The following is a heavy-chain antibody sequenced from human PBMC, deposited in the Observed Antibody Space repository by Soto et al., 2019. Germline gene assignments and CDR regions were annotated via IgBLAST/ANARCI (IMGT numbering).Heavy chain of an antibody. CDR3: ATVVGSLPC. CDR1: GYTFTSYP. Sequence: GASVKVSGKASGYTFTSYPISWVRQAPGQGLEWMGWLSAYNGETIYAQNFQGRDSVTIDTNTDTAYMDLRSLTSDDTAVYYCATVVGSLPCWGQGTLVTV. V-gene: IGHV1-18*01. J-gene: IGHJ4*02. CDR2: LSAYNGET. D-gene: IGHD1-26*01.